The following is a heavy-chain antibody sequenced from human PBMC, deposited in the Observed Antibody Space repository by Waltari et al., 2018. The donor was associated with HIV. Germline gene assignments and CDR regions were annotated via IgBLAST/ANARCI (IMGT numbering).Heavy chain of an antibody. Sequence: QVQLQESGPGLVKPSQTLSLTCTVSGGSISSGSYDWSWLRQPAGKVLEWIGRLDKRGSTNYNPSLKIRVTISVDTSKNQFSLKLSSVTAADTAVYYCARDVIGGVLVEASVGAEAFDIWGQGTMVTVSS. D-gene: IGHD1-26*01. CDR2: LDKRGST. CDR3: ARDVIGGVLVEASVGAEAFDI. J-gene: IGHJ3*02. V-gene: IGHV4-61*02. CDR1: GGSISSGSYD.